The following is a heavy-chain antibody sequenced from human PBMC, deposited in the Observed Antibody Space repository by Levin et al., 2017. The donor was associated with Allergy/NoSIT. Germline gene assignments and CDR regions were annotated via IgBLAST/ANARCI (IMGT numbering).Heavy chain of an antibody. J-gene: IGHJ4*02. V-gene: IGHV3-30-3*01. Sequence: GGSLRLSCAASGFTFSSYAMHWVRQAPGKGLEWVAVISYDGSNKYYADSVKGRFTISRDNSKNTLYLQMNSLRAEDTAVYYCASQPPRWLRPTYYFDYWGQGTLVTVSS. CDR2: ISYDGSNK. CDR3: ASQPPRWLRPTYYFDY. D-gene: IGHD5-12*01. CDR1: GFTFSSYA.